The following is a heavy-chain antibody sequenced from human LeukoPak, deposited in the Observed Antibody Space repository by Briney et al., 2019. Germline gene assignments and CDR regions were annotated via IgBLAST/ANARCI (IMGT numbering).Heavy chain of an antibody. Sequence: GGSLRLSCAGSGIXVSSNFMNWVRQAPGKGLEWVSNISGGGGSTYYADSVKGRFTISRDNSKNTLFLQMNSLRAEDTAVYYCAKGGYCSSTSCYVGWFDPWGQGTLVTVSS. V-gene: IGHV3-23*01. CDR1: GIXVSSNF. D-gene: IGHD2-2*01. CDR2: ISGGGGST. CDR3: AKGGYCSSTSCYVGWFDP. J-gene: IGHJ5*02.